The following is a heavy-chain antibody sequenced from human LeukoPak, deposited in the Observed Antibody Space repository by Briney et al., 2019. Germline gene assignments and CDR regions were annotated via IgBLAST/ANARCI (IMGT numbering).Heavy chain of an antibody. D-gene: IGHD3-22*01. CDR1: GGSISSSNW. CDR2: IYHSGST. Sequence: PSETLSLTCVVSGGSISSSNWWSWVRQPPEKGLEWIGEIYHSGSTNYNPSLKSRVTISVDTSKNQFSLKLSSVTAADTAVYYCARVLYYDSSGYYLDYWGQGTLVTVSS. CDR3: ARVLYYDSSGYYLDY. V-gene: IGHV4-4*02. J-gene: IGHJ4*02.